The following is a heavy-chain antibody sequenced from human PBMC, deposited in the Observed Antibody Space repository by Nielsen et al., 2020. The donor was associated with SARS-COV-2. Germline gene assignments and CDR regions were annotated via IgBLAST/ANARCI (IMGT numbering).Heavy chain of an antibody. CDR3: ASGIVVVVAVPEYFQH. V-gene: IGHV4-59*13. Sequence: SETLSLTCTVSGGSISSYYWSWIRQPPGKGLEWIGYIYYSGSTNYNPSLKSRVTISVDTSKNQFSLKLSSVTAADTAVYYCASGIVVVVAVPEYFQHWGQGTLVTVSS. J-gene: IGHJ1*01. CDR2: IYYSGST. CDR1: GGSISSYY. D-gene: IGHD2-15*01.